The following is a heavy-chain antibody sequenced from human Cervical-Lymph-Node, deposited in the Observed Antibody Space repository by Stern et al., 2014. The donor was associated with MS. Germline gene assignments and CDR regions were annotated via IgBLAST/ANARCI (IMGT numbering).Heavy chain of an antibody. CDR1: GFSFGTSW. CDR3: ARDRRAFLDY. CDR2: IRQDGYDK. D-gene: IGHD2/OR15-2a*01. J-gene: IGHJ4*02. Sequence: EMQLLASGGGLVQPGGSLRLSCVASGFSFGTSWMRCVRQLPGRGLEWVANIRQDGYDKFYVDSVKGRFTISRDNARNSLYLQMNSLTVADTAVYYCARDRRAFLDYWGQGTHVAVSS. V-gene: IGHV3-7*01.